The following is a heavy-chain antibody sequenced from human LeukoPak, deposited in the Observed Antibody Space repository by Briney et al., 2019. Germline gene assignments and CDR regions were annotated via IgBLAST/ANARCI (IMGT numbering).Heavy chain of an antibody. V-gene: IGHV1-69*05. Sequence: SVKVSXKASGGTFSSYAISWVRQAPGQGLEWMGRIIPIFGTANYAQKFQGRVTITTDESTSTAYMELSSLRSEDTAVYYCAGPWGLEFYPNAAFDIWGQGTMVTVSS. D-gene: IGHD1-1*01. J-gene: IGHJ3*02. CDR3: AGPWGLEFYPNAAFDI. CDR2: IIPIFGTA. CDR1: GGTFSSYA.